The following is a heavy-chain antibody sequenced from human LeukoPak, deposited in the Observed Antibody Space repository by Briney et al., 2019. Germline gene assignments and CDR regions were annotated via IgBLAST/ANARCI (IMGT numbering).Heavy chain of an antibody. V-gene: IGHV3-7*03. J-gene: IGHJ4*02. CDR1: GFTFSNYW. D-gene: IGHD3-10*01. CDR3: AKGHYYGSGSLDY. Sequence: GGSLRLSCAASGFTFSNYWMSWVRQAPGKGLEWVANIKQDGSEKYYVDSVKGRFTISRDNSKNTLYVQMNSLRAEDTAVYYCAKGHYYGSGSLDYWGQGTLVTVSS. CDR2: IKQDGSEK.